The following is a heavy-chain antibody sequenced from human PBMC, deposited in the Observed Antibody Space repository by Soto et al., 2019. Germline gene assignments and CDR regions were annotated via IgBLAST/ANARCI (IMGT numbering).Heavy chain of an antibody. CDR2: IIPIFGTA. V-gene: IGHV1-69*13. CDR1: GGTFSSYA. Sequence: SVKVSCKASGGTFSSYAISWVRQAPGQGLEWMGGIIPIFGTANYAQKFQGRVTITADESTSTAYMELSSLRSEDTAVYYCARDRVVVKGAPSAEYFQHWGQGTLVTVSS. CDR3: ARDRVVVKGAPSAEYFQH. J-gene: IGHJ1*01. D-gene: IGHD3-22*01.